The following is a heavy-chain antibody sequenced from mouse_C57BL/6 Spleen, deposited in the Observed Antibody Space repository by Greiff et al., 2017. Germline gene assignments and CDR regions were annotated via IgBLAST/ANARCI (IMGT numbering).Heavy chain of an antibody. D-gene: IGHD2-3*01. CDR2: IDPSDSET. CDR1: GYTFTSYW. V-gene: IGHV1-52*01. CDR3: ARWDGHWDYFGY. Sequence: QVQLQQPGAELVRPGSSVKLSCKASGYTFTSYWMHWVTQRPIQGLEWIGNIDPSDSETHYHHKFKDKATLTVDKSSSTAYMQLSSLTSEDSAVYYCARWDGHWDYFGYWGQSTTLTVSS. J-gene: IGHJ2*01.